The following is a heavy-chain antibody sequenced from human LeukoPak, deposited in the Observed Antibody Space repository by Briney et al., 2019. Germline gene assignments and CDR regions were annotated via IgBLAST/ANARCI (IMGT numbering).Heavy chain of an antibody. D-gene: IGHD1-26*01. Sequence: PSQTLSLTCTVSGGSISSGSYYWSWIRQPAGKGLEWIGRIYTSGSTNYNPSLKSRVTISVDTSKNQFSLKLSSVTAADTAVYYCARLGGVGAPLFDYWGQGTLVTVSS. J-gene: IGHJ4*02. CDR1: GGSISSGSYY. CDR2: IYTSGST. CDR3: ARLGGVGAPLFDY. V-gene: IGHV4-61*02.